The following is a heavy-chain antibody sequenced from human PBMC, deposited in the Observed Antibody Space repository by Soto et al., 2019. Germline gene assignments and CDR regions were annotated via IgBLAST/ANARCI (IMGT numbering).Heavy chain of an antibody. Sequence: PGGSLRLSCAASGFTFSSYAMSWVRQAPGKGLEWVSAISGSGGSTYYADSVKGRFTISRDNSKNTLYLQMNSLRAEDTAVYYCAKVQTYYDILTGDLDAFDIWGPGTMVTVSS. CDR1: GFTFSSYA. CDR2: ISGSGGST. J-gene: IGHJ3*02. V-gene: IGHV3-23*01. D-gene: IGHD3-9*01. CDR3: AKVQTYYDILTGDLDAFDI.